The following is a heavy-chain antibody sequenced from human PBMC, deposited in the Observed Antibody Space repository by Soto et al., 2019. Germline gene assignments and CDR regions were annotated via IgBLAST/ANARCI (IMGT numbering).Heavy chain of an antibody. CDR3: ARGRGEYYYDSGPKREAPRAPYHPFDY. CDR1: GGSISSGGYY. V-gene: IGHV4-31*03. J-gene: IGHJ4*02. CDR2: IYYSGST. Sequence: SETLSLTCTVSGGSISSGGYYWSWIRQHPGKGLEWIGYIYYSGSTYYNPSLKSRVTISVDTSKNQFSLKLSSVTAADTAVYYCARGRGEYYYDSGPKREAPRAPYHPFDYWGQGTLVTVSS. D-gene: IGHD3-22*01.